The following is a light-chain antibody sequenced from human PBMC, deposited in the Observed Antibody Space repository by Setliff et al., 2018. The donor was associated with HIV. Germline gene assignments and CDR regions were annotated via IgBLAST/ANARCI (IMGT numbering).Light chain of an antibody. CDR1: SSDVGGYDY. CDR3: CSYAASQTSYV. Sequence: QSALTQPRSVSGSPGQSVTISCTGTSSDVGGYDYGSWFQQPPGKAPLLIIYDVTKRPSGVPDRFAGSRSGNTASLTISGLQADDEASYYCCSYAASQTSYVFGTGTKSPS. V-gene: IGLV2-11*01. J-gene: IGLJ1*01. CDR2: DVT.